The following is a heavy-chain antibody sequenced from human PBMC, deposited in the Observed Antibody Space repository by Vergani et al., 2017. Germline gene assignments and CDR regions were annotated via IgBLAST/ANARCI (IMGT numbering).Heavy chain of an antibody. CDR1: GFTFSSYE. J-gene: IGHJ6*02. CDR2: ISSSGSTI. Sequence: EVQLVESGGGLVQPGGSLRLSCAASGFTFSSYEMNWVRQAPGKGLEWVSYISSSGSTIYYADSVKGRFTISRDNAKNSLYLQMNSLRAEDTAVYYCAREGLYGSGGYAYYYGMDVWGQGTTVTVSS. V-gene: IGHV3-48*03. D-gene: IGHD3-10*01. CDR3: AREGLYGSGGYAYYYGMDV.